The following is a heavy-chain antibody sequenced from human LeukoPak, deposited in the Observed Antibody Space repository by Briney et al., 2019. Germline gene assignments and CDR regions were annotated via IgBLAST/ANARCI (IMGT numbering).Heavy chain of an antibody. J-gene: IGHJ4*02. D-gene: IGHD2-15*01. CDR1: GHSFTSYW. CDR3: ARGAGYCSGGSCEYFEY. Sequence: GESLKISCKGSGHSFTSYWIGWVRQMPGKGLEWMGIIYPGDSDTRYSPSFQGQVTISADKSISTAYLQLSSLKASDTAIYYCARGAGYCSGGSCEYFEYWGQGTLVTVSS. V-gene: IGHV5-51*01. CDR2: IYPGDSDT.